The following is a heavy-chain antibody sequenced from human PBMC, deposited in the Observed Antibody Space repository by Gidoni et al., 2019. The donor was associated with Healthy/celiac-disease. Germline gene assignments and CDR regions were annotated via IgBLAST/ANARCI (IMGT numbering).Heavy chain of an antibody. CDR1: GGSISSSSYY. CDR2: IYYSGST. CDR3: ARPDSIGAFDY. Sequence: QLQLQESGPGLVKPSETLSLTCTVPGGSISSSSYYWGWIRQPPGKGLEWIGSIYYSGSTYYNPSLKSRVTISVDTSKNQFSLKLSSVTAADTAVYYCARPDSIGAFDYWGQGTLVTVSS. J-gene: IGHJ4*02. D-gene: IGHD2-21*01. V-gene: IGHV4-39*01.